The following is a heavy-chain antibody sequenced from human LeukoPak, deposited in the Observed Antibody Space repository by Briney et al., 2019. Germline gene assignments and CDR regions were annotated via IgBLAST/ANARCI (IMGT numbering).Heavy chain of an antibody. Sequence: SETLSLTCTVSGGSVSSGSYYWSWIRQPPGKGLEWIGYIYYSGSTNYNPSLKSRVTISVDTSKNQFSLKLSSVTAADTAVYYCGRALATVLPDYWGQGTLVTVSS. D-gene: IGHD5-12*01. J-gene: IGHJ4*02. CDR2: IYYSGST. V-gene: IGHV4-61*01. CDR1: GGSVSSGSYY. CDR3: GRALATVLPDY.